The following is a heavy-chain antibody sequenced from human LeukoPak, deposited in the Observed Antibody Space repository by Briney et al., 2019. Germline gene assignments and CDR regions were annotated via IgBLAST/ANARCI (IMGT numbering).Heavy chain of an antibody. Sequence: SQTLSLTCTVSGGSISSGSYYWSWIRQPAGKGLEWIGRIYTSGSTNYNPSLKSRVTISVDTSKNQFSLKLSSVTAADTAVYYCARGNGYYFDYWGQGTLVTASS. J-gene: IGHJ4*02. CDR3: ARGNGYYFDY. CDR2: IYTSGST. CDR1: GGSISSGSYY. V-gene: IGHV4-61*02.